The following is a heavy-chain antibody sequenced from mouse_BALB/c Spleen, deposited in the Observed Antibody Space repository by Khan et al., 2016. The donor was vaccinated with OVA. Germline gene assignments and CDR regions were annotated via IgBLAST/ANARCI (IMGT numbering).Heavy chain of an antibody. CDR1: GFTFSAYG. CDR2: INSAGGYT. V-gene: IGHV5-6*01. Sequence: EVELVESGGDLVKPGGSLRLSCAASGFTFSAYGMAWVRQAPDKRLEWVVTINSAGGYTYYPDTVKGRFTISRNNAENTLSLQMSSLKSEDTAMYYWASHLTGSFAYWGQGTLVTVSA. J-gene: IGHJ3*01. CDR3: ASHLTGSFAY.